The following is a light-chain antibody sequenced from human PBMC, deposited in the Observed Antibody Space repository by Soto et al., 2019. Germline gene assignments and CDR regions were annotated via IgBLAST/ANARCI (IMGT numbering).Light chain of an antibody. CDR1: SPNIGSNS. Sequence: QSVLTQPPSASGTPGQRVTISCSGSSPNIGSNSVNWYHQVAGTAPKLLIHSDNQRPSGVPDRFSGSKSGTSASLAISGLQSGDEADYYCATWDDTLNGRVFGGGTKLTVL. CDR2: SDN. J-gene: IGLJ3*02. CDR3: ATWDDTLNGRV. V-gene: IGLV1-44*01.